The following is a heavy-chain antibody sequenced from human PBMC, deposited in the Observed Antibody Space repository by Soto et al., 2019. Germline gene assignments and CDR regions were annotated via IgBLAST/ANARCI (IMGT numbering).Heavy chain of an antibody. CDR1: GGSISSSSYY. CDR2: IYYSGST. D-gene: IGHD2-2*02. Sequence: SETLSLTCSVSGGSISSSSYYWGWIRQPPGKGLEWIGSIYYSGSTYYNPSLKSRVTISVDTSKNQFSLKLSSVTAADTAVYYCARSVPAAIWDMAFDIWGQGTMVTVSS. J-gene: IGHJ3*02. V-gene: IGHV4-39*01. CDR3: ARSVPAAIWDMAFDI.